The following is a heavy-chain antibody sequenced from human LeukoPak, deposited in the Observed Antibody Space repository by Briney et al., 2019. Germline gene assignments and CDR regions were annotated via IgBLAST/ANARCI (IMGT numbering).Heavy chain of an antibody. J-gene: IGHJ4*02. V-gene: IGHV3-48*01. Sequence: PGGSLRLSCVASGFIFSSNSMNWVRQAPGKGLELVSHIRSSGSNMYYADSVKGRFTISRDNSKNTLYLQMNSLRAEDTAVYYCAKPRPLDSSSWSHGDYWGQGTLVTVSS. D-gene: IGHD6-13*01. CDR2: IRSSGSNM. CDR3: AKPRPLDSSSWSHGDY. CDR1: GFIFSSNS.